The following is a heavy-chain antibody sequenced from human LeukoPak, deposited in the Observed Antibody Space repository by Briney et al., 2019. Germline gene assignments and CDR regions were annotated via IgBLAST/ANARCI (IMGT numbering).Heavy chain of an antibody. CDR2: IYYSGST. V-gene: IGHV4-59*01. J-gene: IGHJ4*02. CDR3: AREENRIAARRGSFDY. Sequence: SETLSLTCTVPGGSISSYYWSWIRQPPGKGLEWIGYIYYSGSTNYNPSLKSRVTISVDTSKSQFSLKLSSVTAADTAVYYCAREENRIAARRGSFDYWGQGTLVTVSS. CDR1: GGSISSYY. D-gene: IGHD6-6*01.